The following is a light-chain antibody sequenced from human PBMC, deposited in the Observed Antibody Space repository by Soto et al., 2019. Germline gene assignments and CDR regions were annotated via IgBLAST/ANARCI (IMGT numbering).Light chain of an antibody. J-gene: IGKJ1*01. Sequence: DIQMTQSPSSLSASVGDRVTIACRASQGISSYLNWYQLKPGKAPKLLIYAASSLQSGVPSRFSGSGSGTVFTLTISSLQPEDFAIYYCQQSFNTPWTFGQGTKVDIK. CDR2: AAS. CDR3: QQSFNTPWT. CDR1: QGISSY. V-gene: IGKV1-39*01.